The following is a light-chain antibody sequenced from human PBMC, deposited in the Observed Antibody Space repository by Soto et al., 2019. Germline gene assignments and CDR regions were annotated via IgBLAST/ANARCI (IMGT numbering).Light chain of an antibody. CDR2: GAS. J-gene: IGKJ2*01. CDR3: QQYNNWPPYT. V-gene: IGKV3-15*01. Sequence: EIVMTQSPATLSASPGERATLSCRASQSVSSNLAWYQQKPGQAPRLLIYGASTRATGIPARFSGSGSVTEFTLTISGLQSEDFAVYYCQQYNNWPPYTFGQGTKLEIK. CDR1: QSVSSN.